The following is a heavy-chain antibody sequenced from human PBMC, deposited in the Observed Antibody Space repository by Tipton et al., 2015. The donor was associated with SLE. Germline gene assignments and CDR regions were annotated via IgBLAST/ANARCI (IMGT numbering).Heavy chain of an antibody. J-gene: IGHJ4*02. CDR1: GVTFSNYA. D-gene: IGHD1-14*01. Sequence: SGVTFSNYAMSWVRQAPGKGLEWVSAISGSGGSTYYADSVKGRFTVSRDNSKNTLYLQMNSLRPEDTALYYCARDTVEAGKLMSPGYWGQGTLVTVSS. V-gene: IGHV3-23*01. CDR3: ARDTVEAGKLMSPGY. CDR2: ISGSGGST.